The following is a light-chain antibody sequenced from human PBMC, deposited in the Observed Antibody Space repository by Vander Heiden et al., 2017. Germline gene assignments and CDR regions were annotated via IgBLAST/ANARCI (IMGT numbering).Light chain of an antibody. J-gene: IGLJ2*01. CDR3: QSYDSSLSVV. V-gene: IGLV1-40*01. CDR2: GNT. Sequence: QSVLTQTPSVSGAPGQRIIISCTGRSSNIGAGYGVHWYHQLPGTAPKLLIYGNTNRPSGVPDRFSGSKSGTSASLAITGLQAEDEADYYCQSYDSSLSVVFGGGTKLTVL. CDR1: SSNIGAGYG.